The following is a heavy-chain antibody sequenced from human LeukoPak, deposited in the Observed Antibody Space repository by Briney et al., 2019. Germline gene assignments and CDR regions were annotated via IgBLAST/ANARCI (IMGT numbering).Heavy chain of an antibody. J-gene: IGHJ4*02. D-gene: IGHD5-18*01. CDR3: ARGPTASFDY. CDR1: GFTFSSYS. CDR2: ISSSSSYI. V-gene: IGHV3-21*01. Sequence: GGSLRLSCAASGFTFSSYSMNWVRQAPGEGLEWVSSISSSSSYIYYADSVKGRFTISRDNAKNSLYLQMNSLRAEDTAVYYCARGPTASFDYWGQGTLVTASS.